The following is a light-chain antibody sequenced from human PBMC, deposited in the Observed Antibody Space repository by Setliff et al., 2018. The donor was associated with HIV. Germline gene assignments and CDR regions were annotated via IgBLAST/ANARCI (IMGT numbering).Light chain of an antibody. J-gene: IGLJ2*01. Sequence: ALAQPASVSGSPGQSITISCTGTSSDVGGYNYVSWYQQHPGKAPKLMIYEVSNRPPGVSNRFSGSKSGNTASLTISGLQAEDEADYYCSSYASSGTLVVFGGGTKVTVL. CDR2: EVS. V-gene: IGLV2-14*01. CDR1: SSDVGGYNY. CDR3: SSYASSGTLVV.